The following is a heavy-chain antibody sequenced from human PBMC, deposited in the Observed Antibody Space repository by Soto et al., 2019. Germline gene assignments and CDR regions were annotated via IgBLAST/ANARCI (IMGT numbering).Heavy chain of an antibody. D-gene: IGHD6-19*01. Sequence: QVQLVESGGGLVKPGGSLRLSCAASGFTFSDYYMSWIRQAPGKGLEWVSYIISGPSNYTKYADSVKGRFTISRDNAKNSLYLHMNSLRAEDTSVYYCARGKQWRVKDWGQGTLVTVSS. CDR1: GFTFSDYY. V-gene: IGHV3-11*05. CDR2: IISGPSNYT. CDR3: ARGKQWRVKD. J-gene: IGHJ4*02.